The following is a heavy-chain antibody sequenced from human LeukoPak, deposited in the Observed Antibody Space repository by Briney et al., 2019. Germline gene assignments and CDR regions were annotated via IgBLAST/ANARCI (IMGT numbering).Heavy chain of an antibody. Sequence: ASVKVSCKASGGTFSSHAISWVRQAPGQGLEWMGGIIPIFGTANYAQKFQGRVTITADKSTSTAYMELSSLRSEDTAVYNCARDLISPNYGSGSYYLYYYYYGMDVWGKGTTVTVSS. J-gene: IGHJ6*04. CDR1: GGTFSSHA. CDR2: IIPIFGTA. V-gene: IGHV1-69*06. CDR3: ARDLISPNYGSGSYYLYYYYYGMDV. D-gene: IGHD3-10*01.